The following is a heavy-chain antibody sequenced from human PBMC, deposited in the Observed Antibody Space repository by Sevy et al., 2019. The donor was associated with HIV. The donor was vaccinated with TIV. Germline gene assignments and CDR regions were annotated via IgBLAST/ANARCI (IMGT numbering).Heavy chain of an antibody. D-gene: IGHD3-16*01. CDR1: AASISDFY. CDR3: ARGLGYNWFDP. Sequence: SDTLSLTCTVSAASISDFYWGWIRQPAGRGLEWIGRIHTNEKTDYNPSLKSRVTMSVDTSRNQFSLRLTSVTAADSAVYYCARGLGYNWFDPWGQGTLVTVSS. V-gene: IGHV4-4*07. CDR2: IHTNEKT. J-gene: IGHJ5*02.